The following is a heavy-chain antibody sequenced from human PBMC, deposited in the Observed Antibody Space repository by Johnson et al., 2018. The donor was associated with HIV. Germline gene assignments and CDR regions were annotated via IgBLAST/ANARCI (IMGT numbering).Heavy chain of an antibody. CDR3: ARPLDWKDLSDALDI. CDR2: IYSGGST. V-gene: IGHV3-53*01. D-gene: IGHD1-1*01. J-gene: IGHJ3*02. Sequence: MQLVESGGGLIQPGGSLRLSCAASGFTVSSNYMSWVRQAPGKGLEWVSVIYSGGSTYYADSVKGRFTISRDNSKNTLYLQMNSLRAEDTAVYYCARPLDWKDLSDALDIWGQGTMVSVSS. CDR1: GFTVSSNY.